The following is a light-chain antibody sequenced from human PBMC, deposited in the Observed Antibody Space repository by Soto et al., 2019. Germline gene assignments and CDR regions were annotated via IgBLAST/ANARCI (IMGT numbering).Light chain of an antibody. CDR3: GTWDSSLSAVV. V-gene: IGLV1-51*01. J-gene: IGLJ2*01. CDR2: DNN. Sequence: QSVLTQPPSVSAAPGQKVTISCSGSSSNIENNYVSWYQQLPGTVPKLLIYDNNKRTSGIPDRFSGSKSGTSATLGITGLQTGDEADYYCGTWDSSLSAVVFGGGTKLTVL. CDR1: SSNIENNY.